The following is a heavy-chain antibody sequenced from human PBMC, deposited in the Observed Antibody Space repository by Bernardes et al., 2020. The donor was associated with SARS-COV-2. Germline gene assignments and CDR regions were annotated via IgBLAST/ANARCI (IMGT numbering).Heavy chain of an antibody. Sequence: GACLKNSCKVSGFDFTHYWIGWVRPMPGNGLEWMGIIYPRDSDTRYSPSFQGQVTISADKSITTAYLQWSSLKASDTAMYYCARQSSFVAASGIDYWGQGTLVTVSS. V-gene: IGHV5-51*01. J-gene: IGHJ4*02. CDR2: IYPRDSDT. D-gene: IGHD6-13*01. CDR3: ARQSSFVAASGIDY. CDR1: GFDFTHYW.